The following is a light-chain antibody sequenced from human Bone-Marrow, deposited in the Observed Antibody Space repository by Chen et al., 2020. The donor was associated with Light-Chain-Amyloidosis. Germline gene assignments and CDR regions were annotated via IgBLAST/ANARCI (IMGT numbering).Light chain of an antibody. V-gene: IGKV3-20*01. CDR3: QQYGTSPFT. CDR2: GAS. Sequence: ELVLTQSPGTLSLSPGERATFSCRASQSVASDYLAWYQQKPGQAPRLLIHGASSRATGIPDRFSGSGSGTDFILTINRVDPEDFAVYYCQQYGTSPFTFGPGTKVDIK. J-gene: IGKJ3*01. CDR1: QSVASDY.